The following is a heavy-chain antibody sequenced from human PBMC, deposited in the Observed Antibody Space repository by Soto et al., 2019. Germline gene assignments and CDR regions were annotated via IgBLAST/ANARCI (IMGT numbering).Heavy chain of an antibody. CDR1: GFTFNSYG. Sequence: GGSLRLSCAASGFTFNSYGMHWVRQAPGKGLEWVAVISYDGSNKYYADSVKGRFTISRDNSKNTLYLQMNSLRAEDTAVYYCARGWDYDSSSFDYWGQGTLVTVSS. CDR3: ARGWDYDSSSFDY. CDR2: ISYDGSNK. D-gene: IGHD3-22*01. J-gene: IGHJ4*02. V-gene: IGHV3-30*19.